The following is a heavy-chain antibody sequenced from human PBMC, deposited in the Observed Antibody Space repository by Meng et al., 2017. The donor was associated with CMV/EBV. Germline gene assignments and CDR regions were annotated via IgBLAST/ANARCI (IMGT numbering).Heavy chain of an antibody. CDR2: IRYDGSNK. CDR3: AKVEGYCSSTSCAIDAFDI. J-gene: IGHJ3*02. D-gene: IGHD2-2*01. CDR1: GFTFSSYG. V-gene: IGHV3-30*02. Sequence: GGSLRLSCAASGFTFSSYGMYWVRQAPGKGLEWVAFIRYDGSNKYYADSVKGRFTISRDNSKNTLYLQMNSLRAEDTAVYYCAKVEGYCSSTSCAIDAFDIWGQGTMVTVSS.